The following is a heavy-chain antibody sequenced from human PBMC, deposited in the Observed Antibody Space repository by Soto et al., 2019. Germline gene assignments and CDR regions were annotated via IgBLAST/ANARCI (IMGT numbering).Heavy chain of an antibody. Sequence: QVQLVQSGAEVKKPGSSVKVSCKASGGTFSSYAISWVRQAPGQGLEWMGGIIPIFGTANYAQKFQGRVTIPADESTSTAYMELSSLRSEDTAVYYCARDRIVGATALYYFDYWGQGTLVTVSS. CDR2: IIPIFGTA. V-gene: IGHV1-69*01. J-gene: IGHJ4*02. CDR1: GGTFSSYA. CDR3: ARDRIVGATALYYFDY. D-gene: IGHD1-26*01.